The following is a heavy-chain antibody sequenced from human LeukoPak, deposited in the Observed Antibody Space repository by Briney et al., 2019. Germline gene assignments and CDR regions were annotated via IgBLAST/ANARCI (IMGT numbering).Heavy chain of an antibody. Sequence: QPGGSLRLSCAASGFTFSTYCMHWVRQAPGKGPMWVSRICPDGTVTNYADSVKGRSTIFRDNAKNTLYLQMNSLRAEDTAVYYCVRDLGGRSGHWGQGTLVTVSS. CDR1: GFTFSTYC. D-gene: IGHD1-26*01. CDR3: VRDLGGRSGH. V-gene: IGHV3-74*01. CDR2: ICPDGTVT. J-gene: IGHJ4*02.